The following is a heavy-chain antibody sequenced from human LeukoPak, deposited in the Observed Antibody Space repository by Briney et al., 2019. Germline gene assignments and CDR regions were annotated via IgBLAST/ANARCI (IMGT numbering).Heavy chain of an antibody. CDR3: ARILLYCSGGSCSDY. Sequence: ASVKVSCKASGYTFTGYYMHWVRQAPGQGLEWMGRISPNSGGTDYAQKFQGRVTMARDTSISTAYMELSRLRSDDTAVYYCARILLYCSGGSCSDYWGQGTLVTVSS. CDR1: GYTFTGYY. CDR2: ISPNSGGT. D-gene: IGHD2-15*01. J-gene: IGHJ4*02. V-gene: IGHV1-2*06.